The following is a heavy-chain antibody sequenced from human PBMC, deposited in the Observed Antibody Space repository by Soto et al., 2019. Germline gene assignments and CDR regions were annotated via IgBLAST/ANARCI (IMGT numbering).Heavy chain of an antibody. D-gene: IGHD6-19*01. CDR2: INHSGST. CDR3: ARGFSENQWLVRGY. J-gene: IGHJ4*02. CDR1: GGSFSGYY. V-gene: IGHV4-34*01. Sequence: QVQLQQWGAGLLKPSETLSLTCAVYGGSFSGYYWSWIRQPPGKGLEWIGEINHSGSTNYNPSLKSRVTISVDTSKNQFSLKLSSVTAADTAVYYCARGFSENQWLVRGYWGQGTLVTVSS.